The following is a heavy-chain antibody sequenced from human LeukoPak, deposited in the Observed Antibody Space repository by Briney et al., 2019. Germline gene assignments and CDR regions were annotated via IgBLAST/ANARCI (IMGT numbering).Heavy chain of an antibody. CDR1: GGYISSYY. Sequence: PSETLSLTCTVSGGYISSYYWGWIRQPAGKGLEWIGRIYTTGSTTNNPSPKSRVTISVDMSKNQFALKMSSVTAGDTAVYYCARAYSSSWYWNWFDPWGQGTLVTVSS. CDR3: ARAYSSSWYWNWFDP. V-gene: IGHV4-4*07. D-gene: IGHD6-13*01. CDR2: IYTTGST. J-gene: IGHJ5*02.